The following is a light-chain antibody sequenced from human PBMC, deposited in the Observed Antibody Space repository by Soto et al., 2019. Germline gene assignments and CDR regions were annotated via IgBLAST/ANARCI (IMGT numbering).Light chain of an antibody. Sequence: EIVLTQSPGTLSLSPGERATLSCRGSQSISSSYLAWYQQKPGQAPRLLIYGASSRATGIPDRFSGRGSGTDFTLTISRLEPEDFAVYYCQQYGNSPLTFGGGTKVEIK. CDR1: QSISSSY. CDR3: QQYGNSPLT. J-gene: IGKJ4*01. CDR2: GAS. V-gene: IGKV3-20*01.